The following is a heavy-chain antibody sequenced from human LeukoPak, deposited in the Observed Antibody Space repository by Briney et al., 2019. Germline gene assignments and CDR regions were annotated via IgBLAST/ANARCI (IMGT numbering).Heavy chain of an antibody. D-gene: IGHD3-9*01. CDR3: ARGLHYNILTGGMDV. J-gene: IGHJ6*02. CDR2: MSHTGAT. CDR1: GGSFSGYY. V-gene: IGHV4-34*01. Sequence: SETLSLTCAVFGGSFSGYYWSWIRQSPEKGLEWIGEMSHTGATNYNPSLKSRVTVSVDTSKKQFSLNLRSVTAADTAVYYCARGLHYNILTGGMDVWGQGTTVSVSS.